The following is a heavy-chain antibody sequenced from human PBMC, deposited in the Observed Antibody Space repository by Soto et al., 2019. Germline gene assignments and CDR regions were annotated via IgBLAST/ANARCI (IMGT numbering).Heavy chain of an antibody. CDR2: ISYDGSNK. Sequence: GGSLRLSCAASGSTFSSYAMHWVRQAPGKGLEWVAVISYDGSNKYYADSVKGRFTISRDNSKNTLYLQMNSLRAEDTAVYYCARDVSIQLSSLDYWGQGTLVTVSS. CDR1: GSTFSSYA. CDR3: ARDVSIQLSSLDY. J-gene: IGHJ4*02. D-gene: IGHD5-18*01. V-gene: IGHV3-30-3*01.